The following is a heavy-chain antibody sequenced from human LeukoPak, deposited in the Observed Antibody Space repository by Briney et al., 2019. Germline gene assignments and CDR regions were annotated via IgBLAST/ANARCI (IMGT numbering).Heavy chain of an antibody. CDR3: ARPSIVGATRDGAFDI. V-gene: IGHV3-53*04. J-gene: IGHJ3*02. D-gene: IGHD1-26*01. CDR2: IYSAGST. Sequence: GGSLRLSCAASGFTLDDYGMSWVGHGPGKGVEGVSVIYSAGSTYSAHSVKARFTISRHNSKNTLYLQMNSLRAQDTAVYYCARPSIVGATRDGAFDIWGQGTMVTVSS. CDR1: GFTLDDYG.